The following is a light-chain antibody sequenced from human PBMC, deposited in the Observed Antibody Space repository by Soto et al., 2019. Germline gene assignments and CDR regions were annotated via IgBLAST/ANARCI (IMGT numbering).Light chain of an antibody. CDR3: QQYNSYPYT. CDR1: QSISSW. V-gene: IGKV1-5*01. J-gene: IGKJ2*01. Sequence: DLQMTQSPSTLSASVGDRVTITCRASQSISSWLAWYQQKPGKAPKLLIYDASSLESGVPSRFSGSGSGTEFTLTISSLQPDDFATYYCQQYNSYPYTFGQGTKLAIK. CDR2: DAS.